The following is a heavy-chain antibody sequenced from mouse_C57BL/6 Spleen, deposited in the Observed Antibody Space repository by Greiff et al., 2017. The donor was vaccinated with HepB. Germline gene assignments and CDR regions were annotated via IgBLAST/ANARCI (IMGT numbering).Heavy chain of an antibody. Sequence: EVQGVESGGGLVQPGGSLKLSCAASGFTFSDYYMYWVRQTPEKRLEWVAYISNGGGSTYYPDTVKGRFTISRDNAKNTLYLQMSRLKSEDTAMYYCARHVTVSFDYWGQGTTLTVSS. V-gene: IGHV5-12*01. CDR2: ISNGGGST. CDR3: ARHVTVSFDY. CDR1: GFTFSDYY. J-gene: IGHJ2*01. D-gene: IGHD2-12*01.